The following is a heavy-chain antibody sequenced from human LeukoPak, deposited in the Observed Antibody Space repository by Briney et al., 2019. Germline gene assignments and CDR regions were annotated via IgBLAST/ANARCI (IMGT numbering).Heavy chain of an antibody. J-gene: IGHJ4*02. D-gene: IGHD6-19*01. Sequence: PSETLSLTCAVYGGSFSGYYWSWIRQPPGKGLEWIGEINHSGSTNYNPSLKSRVTISVDTSKNQFSLKLSSVTAADTAVYYCARGGIAVADDWGQGTLVTVSS. V-gene: IGHV4-34*01. CDR2: INHSGST. CDR1: GGSFSGYY. CDR3: ARGGIAVADD.